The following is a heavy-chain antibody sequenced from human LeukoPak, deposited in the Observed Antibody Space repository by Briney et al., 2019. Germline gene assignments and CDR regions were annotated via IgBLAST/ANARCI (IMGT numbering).Heavy chain of an antibody. D-gene: IGHD6-13*01. V-gene: IGHV3-30*04. Sequence: GGSLRLSCAASGFTFSNYAMHWVRQAPGKGLEWVALISYDGSVEKSAASVKGRFTISRDNSKNTLYLQMNSLRIEDTAVYYCASPGFSGSWYEGRLLDYWGQGTLVTVAS. CDR1: GFTFSNYA. CDR2: ISYDGSVE. CDR3: ASPGFSGSWYEGRLLDY. J-gene: IGHJ4*02.